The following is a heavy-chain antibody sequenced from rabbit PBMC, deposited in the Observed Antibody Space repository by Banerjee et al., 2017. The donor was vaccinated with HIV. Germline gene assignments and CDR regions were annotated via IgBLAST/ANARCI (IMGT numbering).Heavy chain of an antibody. D-gene: IGHD4-1*01. Sequence: QEQLEESGGDLVKPEGSLTLTCTASGFDFSSYYMSWVRQAPGKGLEWIACINSNTGNTVYASWAKGRFTISSHIAQNTLYLQLNSLTAADTATYFCARDLAGVIGWNFNLWGPGTLVTVS. J-gene: IGHJ4*01. V-gene: IGHV1S45*01. CDR2: INSNTGNT. CDR3: ARDLAGVIGWNFNL. CDR1: GFDFSSYY.